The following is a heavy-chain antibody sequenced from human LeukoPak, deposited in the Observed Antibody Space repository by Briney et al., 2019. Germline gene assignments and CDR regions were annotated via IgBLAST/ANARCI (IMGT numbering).Heavy chain of an antibody. CDR1: GFTFSSYG. J-gene: IGHJ4*02. CDR2: ISSSSSYI. Sequence: GGSLRLSCAASGFTFSSYGMNWVRQAPGKGLEWVSSISSSSSYIYYADSVKGRFTISRDNAKNSLYLQMNSLRAEDTAVYYCARAGAVAGKPMDYWGQGTLVTVSS. V-gene: IGHV3-21*01. D-gene: IGHD6-19*01. CDR3: ARAGAVAGKPMDY.